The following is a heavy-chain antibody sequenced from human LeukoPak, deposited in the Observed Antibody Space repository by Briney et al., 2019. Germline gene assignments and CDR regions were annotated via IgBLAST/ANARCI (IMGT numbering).Heavy chain of an antibody. CDR3: AKRIRVNWFDP. CDR1: GFTLSSYE. CDR2: ISGSGGST. J-gene: IGHJ5*02. V-gene: IGHV3-23*01. Sequence: GGSLRLSCTASGFTLSSYEMSWIRQAPGKGLEWVSAISGSGGSTYYADSVKGRFTISRDNSKNTLYLQMNSLRAEDTAVYYCAKRIRVNWFDPWGQGTLVTVSS.